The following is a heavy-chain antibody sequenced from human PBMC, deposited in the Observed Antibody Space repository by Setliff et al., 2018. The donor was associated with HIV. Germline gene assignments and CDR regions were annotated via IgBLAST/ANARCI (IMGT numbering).Heavy chain of an antibody. D-gene: IGHD3-3*01. J-gene: IGHJ4*02. CDR1: GYTFTAYY. CDR3: ARANVPYSNFWSFSYSLPYYFDY. V-gene: IGHV1-18*04. Sequence: ASVKVSCKSSGYTFTAYYIHWVRQARGQGLEWMGWISGYNGNTNYAQKFQGRLTMTTDTSTSTAYMELRGLRSDDTAVYYCARANVPYSNFWSFSYSLPYYFDYWGQGQWSPSP. CDR2: ISGYNGNT.